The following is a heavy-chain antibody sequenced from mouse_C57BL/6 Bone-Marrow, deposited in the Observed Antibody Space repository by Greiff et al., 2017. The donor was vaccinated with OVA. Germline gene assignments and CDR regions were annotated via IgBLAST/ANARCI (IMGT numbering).Heavy chain of an antibody. CDR3: ARHDYDPYYFDY. V-gene: IGHV5-6*02. Sequence: DVKLVESGGDLVKPGGSLKLSCAASGFTFSSYGMSWVRQTPDKRLEWVATLSSGGSYPYYPDSVKGRFTISRDNAKNTLYLQMSSLKSEDTAMYYCARHDYDPYYFDYWGQGTTLTVSS. CDR1: GFTFSSYG. CDR2: LSSGGSYP. D-gene: IGHD2-4*01. J-gene: IGHJ2*01.